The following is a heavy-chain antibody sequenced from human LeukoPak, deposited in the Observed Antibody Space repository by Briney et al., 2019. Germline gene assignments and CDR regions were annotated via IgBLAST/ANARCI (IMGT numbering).Heavy chain of an antibody. CDR1: GFTFSSYA. D-gene: IGHD2-2*01. CDR2: ISGSGGST. V-gene: IGHV3-23*01. J-gene: IGHJ4*02. Sequence: PGGSLRLSCAASGFTFSSYAMSWVRQAPGKGLEWVSAISGSGGSTYYADSVKGRFTISRDNSKNSLYLQMNSLRVEDTAVYYCAREGYCSSTSCPRVPQFDYWGQGTLVTVSS. CDR3: AREGYCSSTSCPRVPQFDY.